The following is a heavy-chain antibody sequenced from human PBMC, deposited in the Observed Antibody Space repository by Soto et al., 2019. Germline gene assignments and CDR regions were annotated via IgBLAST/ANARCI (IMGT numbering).Heavy chain of an antibody. J-gene: IGHJ5*02. CDR3: AKVLARYDFWSAYRSEGWFDP. Sequence: GGSLRLSCAASGFTFSSYAMSWVRQAPGKGLEWVSAISGSGSSSHYADSVKGRFTISRDNSKNTLYLQMNSLRAEDTAVYYCAKVLARYDFWSAYRSEGWFDPWGQGTLVTVSS. CDR2: ISGSGSSS. V-gene: IGHV3-23*01. CDR1: GFTFSSYA. D-gene: IGHD3-3*01.